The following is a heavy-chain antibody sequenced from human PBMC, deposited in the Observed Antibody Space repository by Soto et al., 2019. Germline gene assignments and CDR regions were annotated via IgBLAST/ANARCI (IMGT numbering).Heavy chain of an antibody. CDR1: GYY. Sequence: QVQLVQSGAEVKKPGASAKVSCKASGYYIHWVRQAPGQGLEWMGIMSPSGGSTRYAQKFQGRVTMTRDSSTSTVFMEMSSLRSEYTAVYYCAGCIGASMSSFATWGQGTLVTVSS. V-gene: IGHV1-46*03. D-gene: IGHD6-13*01. CDR2: MSPSGGST. J-gene: IGHJ5*02. CDR3: AGCIGASMSSFAT.